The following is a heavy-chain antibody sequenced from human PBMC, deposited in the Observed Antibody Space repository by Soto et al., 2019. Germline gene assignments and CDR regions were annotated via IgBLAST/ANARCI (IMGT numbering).Heavy chain of an antibody. CDR3: AKGATATNLPFDY. D-gene: IGHD1-1*01. CDR1: GFTFSTYA. CDR2: ISGSGGNT. J-gene: IGHJ4*02. V-gene: IGHV3-23*01. Sequence: EVQLLESGGGLVQPGGSLRLSCAASGFTFSTYAMSWVRQAPGKGLQWVSAISGSGGNTYYADSVKGRFTISRDNSKNTLYLQMNSLRAEDRAVYYCAKGATATNLPFDYWGQGTLVTVSS.